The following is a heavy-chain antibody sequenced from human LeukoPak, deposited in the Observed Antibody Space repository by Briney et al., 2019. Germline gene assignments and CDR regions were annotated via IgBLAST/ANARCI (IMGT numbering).Heavy chain of an antibody. J-gene: IGHJ4*02. D-gene: IGHD3-22*01. V-gene: IGHV3-48*02. CDR2: ITTSSDEI. CDR1: GFTFSSYN. Sequence: GGSLRLSCAASGFTFSSYNMNWVRQAPGKGLEWISYITTSSDEIYYADSVKGRFTISRDNARNSLYLQMNSLRDEDTAVYYCARDPYTMIVVYYFDYWGQGTLVTVSS. CDR3: ARDPYTMIVVYYFDY.